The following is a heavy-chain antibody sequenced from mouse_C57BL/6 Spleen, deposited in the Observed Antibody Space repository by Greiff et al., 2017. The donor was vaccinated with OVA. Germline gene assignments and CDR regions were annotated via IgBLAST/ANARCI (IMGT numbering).Heavy chain of an antibody. J-gene: IGHJ2*01. CDR1: GYTFTDYY. Sequence: LVESGAELVRPGASVKLSCKASGYTFTDYYINWVKQRPGQGLEWIARIYPGSGNTYYNEKFKGKATLTAEKSSSTAYMQLSSLTSEDSAVYFCARWLDYFDYWGQGTTLTVSS. CDR3: ARWLDYFDY. V-gene: IGHV1-76*01. D-gene: IGHD3-3*01. CDR2: IYPGSGNT.